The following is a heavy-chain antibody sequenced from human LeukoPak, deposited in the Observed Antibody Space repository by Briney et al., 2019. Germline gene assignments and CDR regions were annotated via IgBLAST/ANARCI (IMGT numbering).Heavy chain of an antibody. D-gene: IGHD3-16*02. Sequence: GGSLRLSCAASGFTFSSYWMTWVRQAPGKVLEWVANIKQDGSEKYYVDSVKGRFTISRDNAKNSLDLQMNSLRSEDTAVYYCVRDRGISFYFDYWGQGTLVTVSS. CDR2: IKQDGSEK. CDR1: GFTFSSYW. CDR3: VRDRGISFYFDY. V-gene: IGHV3-7*01. J-gene: IGHJ4*02.